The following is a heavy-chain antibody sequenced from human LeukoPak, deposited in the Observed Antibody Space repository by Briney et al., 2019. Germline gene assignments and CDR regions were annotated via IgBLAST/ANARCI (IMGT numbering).Heavy chain of an antibody. CDR2: ISSSSSYI. CDR1: GFTVSSNY. Sequence: GGSLRLSCAASGFTVSSNYMSWVRQAPGKGLEWVSSISSSSSYIYYADSVKGRFTISRDNAKNSLYLQMNSLRAEDTAVYYCARPLSIHYAFDIWGQGTMVTVSS. V-gene: IGHV3-21*01. J-gene: IGHJ3*02. D-gene: IGHD3-3*02. CDR3: ARPLSIHYAFDI.